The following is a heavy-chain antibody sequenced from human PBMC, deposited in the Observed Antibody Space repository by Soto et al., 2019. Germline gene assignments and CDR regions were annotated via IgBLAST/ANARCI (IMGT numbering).Heavy chain of an antibody. V-gene: IGHV5-51*01. Sequence: GECLKISCSASGYTFTSYWIVWVRQQPGEGLEWMGVIYPSDSDIRYSPSFQGKVTISADKSITTAYLQWSSLKAADTAMYYCVRSGTSSGRFSDYWGQGTLVTVSS. D-gene: IGHD2-15*01. J-gene: IGHJ4*02. CDR3: VRSGTSSGRFSDY. CDR1: GYTFTSYW. CDR2: IYPSDSDI.